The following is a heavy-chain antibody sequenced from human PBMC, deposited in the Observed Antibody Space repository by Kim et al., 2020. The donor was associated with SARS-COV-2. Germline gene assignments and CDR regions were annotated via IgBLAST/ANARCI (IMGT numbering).Heavy chain of an antibody. V-gene: IGHV3-74*01. D-gene: IGHD7-27*01. J-gene: IGHJ6*02. CDR2: IKSDGSST. CDR3: ARDTGDRGNYGMDV. CDR1: GFTLNNYW. Sequence: GGSLRLSCEASGFTLNNYWIHWVRQAPGKGLVWVSRIKSDGSSTSYVDSVKGRFILSRDNAKKTVYLQMHILRVEDTAVYYCARDTGDRGNYGMDVWGQGTTVTVS.